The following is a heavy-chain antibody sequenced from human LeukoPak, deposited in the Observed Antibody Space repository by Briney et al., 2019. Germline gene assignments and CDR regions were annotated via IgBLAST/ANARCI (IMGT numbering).Heavy chain of an antibody. Sequence: PAETLSLTCSVSGGSISSNNYYWGWIRQPPGKGLEWIGSIYYSGNTYYNPSLKSRVTISVDTSKNQFSLKLSSVTAADTAVYYCARTRYYYNSRSYGAPYYFDYWGQGTLVTVSS. CDR3: ARTRYYYNSRSYGAPYYFDY. CDR2: IYYSGNT. D-gene: IGHD3-10*01. V-gene: IGHV4-39*01. CDR1: GGSISSNNYY. J-gene: IGHJ4*02.